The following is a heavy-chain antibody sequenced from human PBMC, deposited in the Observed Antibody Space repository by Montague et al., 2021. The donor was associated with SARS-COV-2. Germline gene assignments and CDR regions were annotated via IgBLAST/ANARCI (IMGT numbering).Heavy chain of an antibody. CDR3: ARDLSSSWSYWFDP. V-gene: IGHV4-61*02. D-gene: IGHD6-13*01. J-gene: IGHJ5*02. Sequence: TLSLTCTVSGGYISSGSYYWSWIRPPAGRGMVWNVRIYASGSNNYYPSLQSQVTISVDTSKNHFSLKVSSVTAADTAVYYCARDLSSSWSYWFDPWGQGTLVTVSS. CDR2: IYASGSN. CDR1: GGYISSGSYY.